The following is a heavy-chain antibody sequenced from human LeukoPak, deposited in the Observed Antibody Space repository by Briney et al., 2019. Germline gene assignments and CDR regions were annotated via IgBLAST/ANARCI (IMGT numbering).Heavy chain of an antibody. V-gene: IGHV3-30*18. J-gene: IGHJ4*02. Sequence: PGRSLRLSCAASGFTLRSYGMHWVREAPGKGLEWVAVISYDANKKYYVDSVKGRFTISRDDSNNTLYLQMNSLRAEDTAVYYCAKRLAGASGWYSLDYWGQGTLVTVSS. CDR1: GFTLRSYG. D-gene: IGHD6-19*01. CDR3: AKRLAGASGWYSLDY. CDR2: ISYDANKK.